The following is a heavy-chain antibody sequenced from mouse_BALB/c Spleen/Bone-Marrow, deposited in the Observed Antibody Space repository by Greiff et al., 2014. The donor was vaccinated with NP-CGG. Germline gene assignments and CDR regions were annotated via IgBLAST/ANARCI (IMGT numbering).Heavy chain of an antibody. CDR2: IDPSDSET. Sequence: VQLQESGAELVRPGASVKLSCKASGYTFTSYWMNWVKQRPGQGLEWIGVIDPSDSETQHNQMFKDKSTLTVDKSSSTVYMQLSSLTSEDSAVYYCARNANWYFDVWGAGTTVTVSS. V-gene: IGHV1-61*01. CDR1: GYTFTSYW. CDR3: ARNANWYFDV. J-gene: IGHJ1*01.